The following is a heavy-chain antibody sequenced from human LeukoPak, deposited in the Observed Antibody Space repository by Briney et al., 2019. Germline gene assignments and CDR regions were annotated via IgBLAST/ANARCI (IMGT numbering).Heavy chain of an antibody. CDR3: AKEGRAYYDFWSGYYFDY. Sequence: GSLRLSCAASGFTFSSYGMHWVRQAPGKGLEWVAVISYDGSNKYYADSVKGRFTISRDNSKNTLYLQMNSLRAEDTAVYYCAKEGRAYYDFWSGYYFDYWGQGTLVTVSS. V-gene: IGHV3-30*18. D-gene: IGHD3-3*01. CDR1: GFTFSSYG. CDR2: ISYDGSNK. J-gene: IGHJ4*02.